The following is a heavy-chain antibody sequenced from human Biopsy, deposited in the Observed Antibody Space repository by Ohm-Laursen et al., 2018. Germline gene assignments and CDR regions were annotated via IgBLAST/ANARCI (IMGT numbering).Heavy chain of an antibody. CDR1: GGSISSDY. CDR2: ISNRGST. CDR3: ARLYRLDDYWNDDPPDAFDV. V-gene: IGHV4-59*07. Sequence: SDTLSLTCTVSGGSISSDYWSWIRQSPGKGLEWIGYISNRGSTNYNPSLRGRVTISVDTSKNQFSLKLSSVTAADTAVFFCARLYRLDDYWNDDPPDAFDVWGQGTTVIVSS. J-gene: IGHJ3*01. D-gene: IGHD3-3*01.